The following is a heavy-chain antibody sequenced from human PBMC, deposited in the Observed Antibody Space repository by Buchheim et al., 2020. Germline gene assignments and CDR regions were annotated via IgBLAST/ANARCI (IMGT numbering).Heavy chain of an antibody. CDR1: GATTSTHW. D-gene: IGHD2-2*01. Sequence: QVFLQESGPGVVQPSATLSLTCDVSGATTSTHWWSWVRQPPGKGLEWIGEILRSGGTNYKPSLKSRVTFSMDRSRNRFSLKLISVTAADTAVYYCARNADFCLDYWGQGAL. V-gene: IGHV4-4*02. J-gene: IGHJ4*02. CDR2: ILRSGGT. CDR3: ARNADFCLDY.